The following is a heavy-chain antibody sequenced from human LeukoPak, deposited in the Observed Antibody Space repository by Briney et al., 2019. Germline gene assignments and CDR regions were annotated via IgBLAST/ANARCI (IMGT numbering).Heavy chain of an antibody. D-gene: IGHD4-17*01. J-gene: IGHJ2*01. V-gene: IGHV3-9*01. CDR2: ISWNSGSI. Sequence: GGSLRLSCAASGFTFDDYAMHWVRQAPGKGLEWVSGISWNSGSIGYADSVKGRFTISRDNAKNSLYLQMNSPRAEDTALYYCAKDIEDGDYPVPDWYFDLWGRGTLVTVSS. CDR1: GFTFDDYA. CDR3: AKDIEDGDYPVPDWYFDL.